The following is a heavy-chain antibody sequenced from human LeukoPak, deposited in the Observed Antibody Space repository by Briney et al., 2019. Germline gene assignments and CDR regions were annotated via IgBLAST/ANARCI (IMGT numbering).Heavy chain of an antibody. V-gene: IGHV2-5*08. CDR1: GGSISSGGYS. CDR3: AHRLKYSGSYGWKWFDP. CDR2: IYWDDDK. D-gene: IGHD1-26*01. Sequence: TLSLTCAVSGGSISSGGYSWSWIRQPPGKALEWLALIYWDDDKRCSPSLESRLTITKDTSKNQVVLTMTNMDPVDTATYYCAHRLKYSGSYGWKWFDPWGQGTLVTVSS. J-gene: IGHJ5*02.